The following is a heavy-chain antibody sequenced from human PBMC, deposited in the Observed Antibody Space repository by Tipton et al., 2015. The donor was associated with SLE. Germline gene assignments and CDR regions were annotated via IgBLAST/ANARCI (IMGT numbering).Heavy chain of an antibody. Sequence: QSGPEVKKPGASVKVSCKASGYTFTNYDINWMRQAPGQGPEWMGWINVFNGDTKYAQKYQGRVTMTTDTSTTTDYMELRSLRSDDTAVYYCARGRISVTGIFDYWGQGTLVTVSS. CDR3: ARGRISVTGIFDY. V-gene: IGHV1-18*01. D-gene: IGHD2-21*02. CDR2: INVFNGDT. J-gene: IGHJ4*02. CDR1: GYTFTNYD.